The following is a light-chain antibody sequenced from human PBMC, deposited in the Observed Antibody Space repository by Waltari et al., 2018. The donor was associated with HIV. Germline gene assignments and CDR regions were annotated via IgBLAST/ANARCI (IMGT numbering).Light chain of an antibody. J-gene: IGLJ3*02. CDR3: SSYTSSSTWV. V-gene: IGLV2-14*03. CDR1: SSDVGGYNY. CDR2: DVG. Sequence: QSALTQPASVSGSPGQSITISCPGTSSDVGGYNYVSWYQQHPGEAPKLMIYDVGKRPSGVSNRFSGSKSGNTASLTISGLQAEDEADYYCSSYTSSSTWVFGGGTKVTVL.